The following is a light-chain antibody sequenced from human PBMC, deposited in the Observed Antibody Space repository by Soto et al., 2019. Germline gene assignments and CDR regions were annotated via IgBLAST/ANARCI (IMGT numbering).Light chain of an antibody. CDR2: DVS. CDR1: RSEVGGYNY. J-gene: IGLJ1*01. Sequence: QSVLTQPASVTGSPGQAITISCTGTRSEVGGYNYVSWYQQHPGKAPKLMIYDVSNRPSGVSNRFSGSKSGNTASLTISGLQAEDEADYYCTSYTSSSTRVFGTGTKVTVL. V-gene: IGLV2-14*01. CDR3: TSYTSSSTRV.